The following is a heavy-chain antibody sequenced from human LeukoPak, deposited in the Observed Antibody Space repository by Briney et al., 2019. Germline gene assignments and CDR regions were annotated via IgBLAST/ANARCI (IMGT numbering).Heavy chain of an antibody. D-gene: IGHD6-19*01. CDR1: GFTLSSYG. CDR2: ISYDGSNK. V-gene: IGHV3-30*18. CDR3: AKDLLAVAGLFDY. Sequence: GGSLRLSCAASGFTLSSYGMHWVRQAPGKGLEWVAVISYDGSNKYYADSVKGRFTISRDNSKNTLYLQMNSLRAEDTAVYYCAKDLLAVAGLFDYWGQGTLVTVSS. J-gene: IGHJ4*02.